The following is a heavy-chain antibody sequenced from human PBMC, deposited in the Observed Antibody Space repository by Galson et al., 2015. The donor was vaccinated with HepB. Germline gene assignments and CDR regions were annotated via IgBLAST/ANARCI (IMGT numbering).Heavy chain of an antibody. D-gene: IGHD6-13*01. CDR2: ISNYNSNT. CDR3: ARSERSSWYGWFDA. V-gene: IGHV1-18*01. J-gene: IGHJ5*02. Sequence: SVKVSCKASGYTFSSYGVSWVRQAPGQGLEWMGWISNYNSNTKYARKFEDRVTMTTDTSTSTAYMELRSLRSDDTAVYYCARSERSSWYGWFDAWGQGTLVTVSS. CDR1: GYTFSSYG.